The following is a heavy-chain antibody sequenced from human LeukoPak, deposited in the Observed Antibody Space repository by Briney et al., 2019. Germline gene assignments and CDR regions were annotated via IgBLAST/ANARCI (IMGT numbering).Heavy chain of an antibody. J-gene: IGHJ4*02. CDR3: AKDRDSSSWYDQFFDY. CDR1: GFTFSSYA. CDR2: ISGSGGST. V-gene: IGHV3-23*01. Sequence: GGSLRLSCAASGFTFSSYAMSWVRQAPGKGLEWVSAISGSGGSTYYADSVKGRFTISRDNSKNTLYLQMNSLRAEDTAVYYCAKDRDSSSWYDQFFDYWGQGTLVTVSS. D-gene: IGHD6-13*01.